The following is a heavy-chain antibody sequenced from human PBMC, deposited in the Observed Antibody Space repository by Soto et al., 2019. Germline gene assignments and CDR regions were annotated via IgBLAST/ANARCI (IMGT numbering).Heavy chain of an antibody. CDR1: GYTFTSYG. CDR2: ISAYTGNT. V-gene: IGHV1-18*01. Sequence: QVQLVQSGAEVKKPGASVKVSCKASGYTFTSYGISWVRQAPGQGLEWMGGISAYTGNTNYAQKLQRRVTMTTDTFTSTAYMELRSLRSDDTAVYYCARDRLWDYGDYGIDYWGQGTLVTVSS. J-gene: IGHJ4*02. D-gene: IGHD4-17*01. CDR3: ARDRLWDYGDYGIDY.